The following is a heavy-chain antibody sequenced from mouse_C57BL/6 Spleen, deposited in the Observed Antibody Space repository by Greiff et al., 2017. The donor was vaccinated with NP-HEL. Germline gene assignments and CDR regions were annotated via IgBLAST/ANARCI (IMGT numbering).Heavy chain of an antibody. CDR3: ARVYYGSSYWYFDY. CDR2: IYPGSGST. D-gene: IGHD1-1*01. V-gene: IGHV1-55*01. CDR1: GYTFTSYW. J-gene: IGHJ2*01. Sequence: VQRVESGAELVKPGASVKMSCKASGYTFTSYWITWVKQRPGQGLEWIGDIYPGSGSTNYNEKFKSKATLTVDTSSSTAYMRLSSLTSEDSAVYYCARVYYGSSYWYFDYWGQGTTLTVSS.